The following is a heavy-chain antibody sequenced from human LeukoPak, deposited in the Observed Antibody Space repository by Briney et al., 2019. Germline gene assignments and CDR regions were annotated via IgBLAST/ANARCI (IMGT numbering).Heavy chain of an antibody. CDR1: GYTFTNYA. CDR3: ARDPRLTMVRGVIGYFDY. CDR2: ISTYNGNT. J-gene: IGHJ4*02. V-gene: IGHV1-18*01. Sequence: GASVKVSCKASGYTFTNYAISWVRQAPGQGLEWMGWISTYNGNTNYAQKFQGRVTMTTDTSTSTAYMELRSLRSDDTAVYYCARDPRLTMVRGVIGYFDYWGQGTLVTVSS. D-gene: IGHD3-10*01.